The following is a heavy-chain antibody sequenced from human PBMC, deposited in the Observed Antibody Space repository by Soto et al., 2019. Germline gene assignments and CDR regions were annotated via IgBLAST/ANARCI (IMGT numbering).Heavy chain of an antibody. CDR1: GFTFSSYA. Sequence: GALRLSCAASGFTFSSYAMSWVRQAPGKGLEWVSAISGSGGSTYYADSVKGRFTISRDNSKNTLYLQMNSLRAEDTAVYYCAKDPPRTIAGPQGVYYWGQGTLVTVSS. CDR2: ISGSGGST. V-gene: IGHV3-23*01. J-gene: IGHJ4*02. CDR3: AKDPPRTIAGPQGVYY. D-gene: IGHD1-1*01.